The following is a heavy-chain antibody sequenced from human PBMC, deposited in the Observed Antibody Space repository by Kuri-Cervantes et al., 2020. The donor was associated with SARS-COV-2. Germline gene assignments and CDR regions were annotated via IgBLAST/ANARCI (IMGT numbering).Heavy chain of an antibody. CDR1: GFTFSSYA. CDR3: AKDQGGATSCWFDP. J-gene: IGHJ5*02. V-gene: IGHV3-23*01. CDR2: ISGSGGST. Sequence: GESLKISCAASGFTFSSYAMSWVRQAPGKGLEWVSAISGSGGSTYYADSVKGRFTISRDNSKNTLYLQMNSLRAEDTAVYYCAKDQGGATSCWFDPWGQGTLVTVSS. D-gene: IGHD1-26*01.